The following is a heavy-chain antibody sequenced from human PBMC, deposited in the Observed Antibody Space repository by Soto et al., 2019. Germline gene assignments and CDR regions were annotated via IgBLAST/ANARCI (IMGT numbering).Heavy chain of an antibody. CDR3: ARGPSRWLQFFY. J-gene: IGHJ4*02. D-gene: IGHD5-12*01. CDR1: GGTFSSYA. Sequence: SVKVSCKASGGTFSSYAISWVRQAPGQGLEWMGGIIPILGTANYAQKFQGRVTITADESTSTAYMELSSLRSEDTAVYYCARGPSRWLQFFYWGQGTLVTVSS. V-gene: IGHV1-69*13. CDR2: IIPILGTA.